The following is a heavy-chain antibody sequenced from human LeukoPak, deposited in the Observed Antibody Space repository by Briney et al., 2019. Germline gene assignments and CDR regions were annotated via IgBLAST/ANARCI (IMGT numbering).Heavy chain of an antibody. J-gene: IGHJ6*03. D-gene: IGHD6-19*01. CDR2: IYHSGTT. CDR3: ARVGQWHLGRYYMDV. V-gene: IGHV4-38-2*02. Sequence: SETLSLTCTVSGYSITNDYYWGWIRQPPGKGLEWIGSIYHSGTTYYNPSLKSRVSISGDTSKNQISMKLSSVTAADTAVYYCARVGQWHLGRYYMDVWGKGTTVTVS. CDR1: GYSITNDYY.